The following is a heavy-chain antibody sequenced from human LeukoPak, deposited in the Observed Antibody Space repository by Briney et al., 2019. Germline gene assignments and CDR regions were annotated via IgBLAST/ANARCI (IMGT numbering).Heavy chain of an antibody. CDR2: INHSGGT. J-gene: IGHJ3*02. CDR1: GGSFSGYY. D-gene: IGHD3-10*01. V-gene: IGHV4-34*01. CDR3: ASVVPGVDAFDI. Sequence: SETLSLTCAVYGGSFSGYYCSWIRQPPGKGLEWIGEINHSGGTNYNPSLKRRVTISVETSKNQFSLKLSSVTAADTAVYYCASVVPGVDAFDIWGQGTMVTVSS.